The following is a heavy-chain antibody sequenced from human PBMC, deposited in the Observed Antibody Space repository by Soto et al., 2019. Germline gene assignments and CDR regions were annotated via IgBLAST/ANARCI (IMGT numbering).Heavy chain of an antibody. J-gene: IGHJ4*02. CDR2: IYWDDDK. CDR1: GFSLTTDAVG. D-gene: IGHD6-19*01. CDR3: ANVYWAAAGTRYYFDY. Sequence: QITLKESGPTLVKPTQTLTLTCTFSGFSLTTDAVGVGWIRQPPGKALEWLALIYWDDDKRYSPSLKSRLTCTKDAYRNQVVLTLTNMDPADTATYYCANVYWAAAGTRYYFDYWGQGTLVTVSS. V-gene: IGHV2-5*02.